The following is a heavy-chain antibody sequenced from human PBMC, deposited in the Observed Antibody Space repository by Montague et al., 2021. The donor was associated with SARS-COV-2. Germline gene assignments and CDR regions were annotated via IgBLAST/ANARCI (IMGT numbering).Heavy chain of an antibody. D-gene: IGHD3-22*01. V-gene: IGHV4-61*02. CDR1: GGSISSGSYY. CDR3: ARDAPYYDSSGYQFFDY. Sequence: TLSLTCTVSGGSISSGSYYWSWTRQPAGKGLEWIGRIYTSGSTNYNPSLKSRVTISVDTSKNQFSLKLSSVTAADTAVYYCARDAPYYDSSGYQFFDYWSQGTLVTVSS. J-gene: IGHJ4*02. CDR2: IYTSGST.